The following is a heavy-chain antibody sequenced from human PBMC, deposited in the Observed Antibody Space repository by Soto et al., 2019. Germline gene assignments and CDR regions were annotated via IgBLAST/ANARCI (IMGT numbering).Heavy chain of an antibody. D-gene: IGHD3-22*01. Sequence: QVQLVQSGAEVKKPGSSVKVSCKASGGNFSSYAISWVRQAPGQGLEWMGGIIPIFGTANYAQKFQGRVTITADESTSTAYMELSSLRSEDTAVYYCASGGYYDSSGPLYYYGMDVWGQGTTVTVSS. J-gene: IGHJ6*02. CDR2: IIPIFGTA. CDR1: GGNFSSYA. CDR3: ASGGYYDSSGPLYYYGMDV. V-gene: IGHV1-69*01.